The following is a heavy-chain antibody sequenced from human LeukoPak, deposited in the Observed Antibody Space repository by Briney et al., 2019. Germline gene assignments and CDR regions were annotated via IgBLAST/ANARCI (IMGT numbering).Heavy chain of an antibody. CDR2: IDWDDDK. J-gene: IGHJ3*02. CDR1: GFSLSTSGMR. D-gene: IGHD3-10*01. Sequence: ESGPALVKPTQTLTLTCTSSGFSLSTSGMRVSWIRQPPGKALEWLARIDWDDDKFYSTSLKTRLTISKDTSKNQVVLTMTNMDPVDTATYYCARSMVRGVTDAFDIWGQGTMVTVSS. V-gene: IGHV2-70*04. CDR3: ARSMVRGVTDAFDI.